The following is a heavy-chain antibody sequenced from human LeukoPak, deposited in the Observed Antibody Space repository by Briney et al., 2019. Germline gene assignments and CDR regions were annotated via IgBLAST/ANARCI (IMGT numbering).Heavy chain of an antibody. CDR2: ISGSGHDI. J-gene: IGHJ6*03. V-gene: IGHV3-11*04. Sequence: PGGALRLSCAASGFTFSDSYMTSARQAPGKGVEWGAYISGSGHDINYSESAKGRFTISRDNAKNSLYLQINRLRAEDTAVYFCARDPYSGNYGAYYYYYMDVWGKGTTVTISS. D-gene: IGHD1-26*01. CDR1: GFTFSDSY. CDR3: ARDPYSGNYGAYYYYYMDV.